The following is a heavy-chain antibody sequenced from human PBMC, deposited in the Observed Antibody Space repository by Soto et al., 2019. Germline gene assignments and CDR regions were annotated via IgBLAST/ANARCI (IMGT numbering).Heavy chain of an antibody. J-gene: IGHJ4*02. D-gene: IGHD3-10*01. V-gene: IGHV3-74*01. CDR1: EITLNIYW. Sequence: EAQLVESGGGLVQPGGSLTLSCTASEITLNIYWMHWIRQAPGKGLVWVSRINPESTTLTYADSVTGRFTISRDSAKNTLYLQMNGLSAEDTAIYYCTKDTFGAWDYWGQGPLVTVSS. CDR3: TKDTFGAWDY. CDR2: INPESTTL.